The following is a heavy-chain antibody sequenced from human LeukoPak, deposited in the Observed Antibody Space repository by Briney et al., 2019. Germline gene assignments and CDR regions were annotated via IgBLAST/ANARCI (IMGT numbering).Heavy chain of an antibody. CDR2: ISWNSGSI. CDR3: AKDRSPYYYDSSGSAIDY. Sequence: GGSLRLSCAASGFTFDDYAMHWVRQAPGKGLEWVSGISWNSGSIGYADSVKGRFTISRDNAKNSLYLQMNSLRAEDTALYYCAKDRSPYYYDSSGSAIDYWGQGTLVTVSS. D-gene: IGHD3-22*01. J-gene: IGHJ4*02. V-gene: IGHV3-9*01. CDR1: GFTFDDYA.